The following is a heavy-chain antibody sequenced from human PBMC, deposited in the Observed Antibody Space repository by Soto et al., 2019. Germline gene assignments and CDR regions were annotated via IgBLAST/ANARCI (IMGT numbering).Heavy chain of an antibody. Sequence: GGSLRLSCAASGFTFSSYGMHWVRQAPGKGLEWVAVIWYDGSDKYYADSVKGRFTISRDNSKNTLYLQMNSLRAEDTAVYYCARDFRFQQFDYWGQGTPVTVSS. D-gene: IGHD6-13*01. CDR3: ARDFRFQQFDY. CDR2: IWYDGSDK. J-gene: IGHJ4*02. V-gene: IGHV3-33*01. CDR1: GFTFSSYG.